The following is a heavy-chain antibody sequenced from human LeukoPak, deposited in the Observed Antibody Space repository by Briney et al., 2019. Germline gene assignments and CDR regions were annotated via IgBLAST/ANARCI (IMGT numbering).Heavy chain of an antibody. V-gene: IGHV1-2*06. J-gene: IGHJ4*02. CDR1: GYIFIGYY. D-gene: IGHD4-17*01. CDR2: INPNSGGT. Sequence: ASVKVSCKASGYIFIGYYMHWVRQAPGQGLEWMGRINPNSGGTDYAQKFQGRVTMTRDSSISIAYLEFSSLRSDDTAVYYCARDWSMTTLDYWGQGTLVTVSS. CDR3: ARDWSMTTLDY.